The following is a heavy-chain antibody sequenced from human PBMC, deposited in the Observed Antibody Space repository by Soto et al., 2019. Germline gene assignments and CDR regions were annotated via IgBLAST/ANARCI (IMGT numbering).Heavy chain of an antibody. J-gene: IGHJ4*02. CDR3: ARAMYRGKTEFDY. V-gene: IGHV3-11*01. D-gene: IGHD5-12*01. CDR1: VFTFVDYY. CDR2: ISGISSTI. Sequence: GGSLRLSCASSVFTFVDYYMTWIRQAPGKGLEWISYISGISSTISYADSVKGRFTLSRDNAKNSLYLQMNSLRPDDTAVYYCARAMYRGKTEFDYWGQGTLVTVSS.